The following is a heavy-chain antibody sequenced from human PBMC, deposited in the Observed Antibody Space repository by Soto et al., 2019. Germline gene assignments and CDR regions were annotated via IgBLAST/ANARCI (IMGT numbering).Heavy chain of an antibody. CDR3: ERRGSGSDYDY. CDR2: ISGSGGST. CDR1: GFTFSSYA. V-gene: IGHV3-23*01. D-gene: IGHD1-26*01. J-gene: IGHJ4*02. Sequence: EVQLLESGGGLVQPGGSLRLSCAASGFTFSSYAMRWVRQAPVKGLEWVSAISGSGGSTYYADSVKGRFTISRDNSKTTLYLQMNSLRAEDTAVYYCERRGSGSDYDYWGQGTLVTVSS.